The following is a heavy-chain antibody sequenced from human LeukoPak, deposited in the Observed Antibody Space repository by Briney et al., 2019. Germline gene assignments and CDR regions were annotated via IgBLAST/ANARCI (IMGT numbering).Heavy chain of an antibody. J-gene: IGHJ4*02. Sequence: GGSLRLSCAASGFTFDDYGMSWVRQAPGKGLEWISGVNWNGGSTGYADSVKGRFTISRDNAKNTLYLQMNSLRAEDTAVYYCARAGPPHYYFGYWGQGTLVTVSS. CDR2: VNWNGGST. V-gene: IGHV3-20*04. CDR1: GFTFDDYG. CDR3: ARAGPPHYYFGY.